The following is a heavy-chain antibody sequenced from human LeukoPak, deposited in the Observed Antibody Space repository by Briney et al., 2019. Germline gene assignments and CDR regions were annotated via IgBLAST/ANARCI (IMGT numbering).Heavy chain of an antibody. J-gene: IGHJ6*03. CDR1: GGSFSGYY. V-gene: IGHV4-34*01. D-gene: IGHD3-10*01. CDR3: ARGKILYSTYYYGSGSPNRRAYMDV. CDR2: INHSGST. Sequence: SGTLSLTCAVYGGSFSGYYWGWIRQPPGKGLEWIGEINHSGSTNYNPSLKSRVTISVDTSKNQFSLKLSSVTAADTAVYYCARGKILYSTYYYGSGSPNRRAYMDVWGKGTTVTVSS.